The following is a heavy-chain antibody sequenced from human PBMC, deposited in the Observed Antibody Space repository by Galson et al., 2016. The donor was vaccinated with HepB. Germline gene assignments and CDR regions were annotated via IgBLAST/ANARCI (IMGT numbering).Heavy chain of an antibody. D-gene: IGHD1-26*01. CDR1: GFTFSSYW. CDR3: ARDPMSLVGAVEY. Sequence: SLRLSCAASGFTFSSYWMHWVRQAPGKGLVWVSHINGDGRTTSYADSVKGRFTISRDNATNTLFLQMNSLRAEDMDVYVCARDPMSLVGAVEYWGQGTLVTVPS. V-gene: IGHV3-74*01. J-gene: IGHJ4*02. CDR2: INGDGRTT.